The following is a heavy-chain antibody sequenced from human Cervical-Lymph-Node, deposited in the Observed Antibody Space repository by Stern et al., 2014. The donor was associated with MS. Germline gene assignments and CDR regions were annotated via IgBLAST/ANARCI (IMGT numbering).Heavy chain of an antibody. CDR1: GGTFTSYA. D-gene: IGHD1-26*01. V-gene: IGHV1-69*01. J-gene: IGHJ6*02. CDR2: INPIFCQA. CDR3: ARGELKEGLVRGMDV. Sequence: QLVQSGAEVKKPGASVKVSCKASGGTFTSYAIRWVRQAPGQGLEWMGGINPIFCQANSDPKFQGRVTISADESTSTDHMATCSLRSEDTAVYYCARGELKEGLVRGMDVWGQGTTVTVSS.